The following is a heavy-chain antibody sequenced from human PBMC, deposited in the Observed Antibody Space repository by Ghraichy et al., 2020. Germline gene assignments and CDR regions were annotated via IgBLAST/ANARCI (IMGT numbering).Heavy chain of an antibody. CDR2: FVSGSAAT. J-gene: IGHJ4*02. CDR1: GFFFSTYT. CDR3: AKDMAPDGLWDIDY. D-gene: IGHD1-14*01. Sequence: GGSLRLSCVASGFFFSTYTMSWVRQSPGMGLEWVSGFVSGSAATHYAASVKGRFTISRDDSKNIVYLQMNSLRVEDTATYYCAKDMAPDGLWDIDYWGQGVLVTVSS. V-gene: IGHV3-23*01.